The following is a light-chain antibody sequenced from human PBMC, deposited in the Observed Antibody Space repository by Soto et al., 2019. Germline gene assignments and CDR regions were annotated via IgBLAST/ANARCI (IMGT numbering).Light chain of an antibody. CDR3: QSYDSSLSGYV. CDR2: DNN. Sequence: QSVLTQPPSVSGAPGQKVTISCTGSSSNIGAGYDVNWYQQLPGTAPKLLIYDNNNRPSGVPDRFSGSKSGTSASLAITGLQAEDEADYYCQSYDSSLSGYVFGTGTKVTVL. CDR1: SSNIGAGYD. J-gene: IGLJ1*01. V-gene: IGLV1-40*01.